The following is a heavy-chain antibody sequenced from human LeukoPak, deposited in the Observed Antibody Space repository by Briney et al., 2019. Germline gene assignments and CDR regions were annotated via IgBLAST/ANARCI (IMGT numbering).Heavy chain of an antibody. CDR1: GYTFTGDY. D-gene: IGHD5-18*01. V-gene: IGHV1-2*02. CDR3: ARSGYSYGREFDY. J-gene: IGHJ4*02. CDR2: INPNSGGT. Sequence: GASVKVSCKASGYTFTGDYMHWVRQAPGQGLEWMGWINPNSGGTNYAQKFQGRVTMTRDTSISTAYMELSRLRSDDTAVYYCARSGYSYGREFDYCGQGTLVTVSS.